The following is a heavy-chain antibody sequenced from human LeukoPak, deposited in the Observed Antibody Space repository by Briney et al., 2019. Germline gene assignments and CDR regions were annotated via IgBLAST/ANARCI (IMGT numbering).Heavy chain of an antibody. V-gene: IGHV3-30*02. J-gene: IGHJ6*03. D-gene: IGHD3-10*01. CDR2: IRYNGNNQ. CDR1: GFTFNNYG. CDR3: AKDSALYYIDV. Sequence: GGSLRLSCAASGFTFNNYGMHWVRQAPGKGLEWVAFIRYNGNNQYYADSVRGRFTISRDNSKNTLYLQMNSLKGDDTAVYYCAKDSALYYIDVWGKGTTVIISS.